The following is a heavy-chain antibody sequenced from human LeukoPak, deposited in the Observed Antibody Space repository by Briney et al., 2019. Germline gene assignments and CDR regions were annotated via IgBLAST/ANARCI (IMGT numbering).Heavy chain of an antibody. CDR3: ARDSPGYLAYDS. J-gene: IGHJ4*02. CDR2: IKEDESAT. CDR1: GFTFSNYW. D-gene: IGHD1-1*01. Sequence: GGSLRLSCAASGFTFSNYWMSWVRQAPGKGPEWVANIKEDESATYYVDSVKGRFTISRDNAKKSLYLQMNSLRADDTAVYYCARDSPGYLAYDSWGQGTLVTVSS. V-gene: IGHV3-7*04.